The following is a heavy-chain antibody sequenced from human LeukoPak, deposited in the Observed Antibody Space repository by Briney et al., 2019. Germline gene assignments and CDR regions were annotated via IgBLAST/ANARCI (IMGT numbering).Heavy chain of an antibody. J-gene: IGHJ4*02. Sequence: SETLSLTCSVSGGSISNYYWSWIRQPAGKGLEWIGRIYASGSTNHNPSLKSRVTMSVDTSKNQFFLKLSSVTAAGTAMYYCARGRPYSASYYDSDYWGQGTLVTVSS. V-gene: IGHV4-4*07. D-gene: IGHD1-26*01. CDR1: GGSISNYY. CDR3: ARGRPYSASYYDSDY. CDR2: IYASGST.